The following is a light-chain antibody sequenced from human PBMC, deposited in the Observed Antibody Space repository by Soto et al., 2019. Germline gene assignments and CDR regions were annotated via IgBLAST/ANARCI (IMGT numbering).Light chain of an antibody. J-gene: IGKJ1*01. CDR3: QQYGRP. Sequence: ESVLSQSPGTLSLSPGERATLSCRASQSVSSNYLAWYQQKPGQAPRLLIYGASTRASGIPDRFSGSGSGTDFTLTISRLEPEDFAVYYCQQYGRPFGQGTKVDIK. CDR2: GAS. CDR1: QSVSSNY. V-gene: IGKV3-20*01.